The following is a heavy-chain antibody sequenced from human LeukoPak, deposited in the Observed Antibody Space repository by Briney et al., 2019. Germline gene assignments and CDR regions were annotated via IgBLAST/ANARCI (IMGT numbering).Heavy chain of an antibody. J-gene: IGHJ4*02. D-gene: IGHD3-22*01. CDR3: ARRGYYYDSSGYYAHFDY. CDR1: GYVFSNYW. V-gene: IGHV5-51*01. Sequence: GESLKISCQASGYVFSNYWIGWVRQMPGKGLEWMAIIYPGDSETKYSPSFQGQVTISVDKSISTTYLQWSSVRASDTAMYYCARRGYYYDSSGYYAHFDYWGQGTLVTVSS. CDR2: IYPGDSET.